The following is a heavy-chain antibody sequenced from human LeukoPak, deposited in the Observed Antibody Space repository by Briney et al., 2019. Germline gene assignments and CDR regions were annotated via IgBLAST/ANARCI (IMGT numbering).Heavy chain of an antibody. D-gene: IGHD6-6*01. Sequence: GGSLRLSCAASGFTFDDYGMSWVRQAPGKGLELVSGINWNGGSTGYTDSVKGRFTISRDNAKNSLYLQMNSLRAEDTALYYCARANGYSSSYGYWGQGTRVTVSS. J-gene: IGHJ4*02. CDR1: GFTFDDYG. CDR2: INWNGGST. CDR3: ARANGYSSSYGY. V-gene: IGHV3-20*04.